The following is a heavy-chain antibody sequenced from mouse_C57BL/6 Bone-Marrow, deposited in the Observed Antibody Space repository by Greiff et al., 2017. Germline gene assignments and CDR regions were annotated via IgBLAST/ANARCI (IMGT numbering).Heavy chain of an antibody. V-gene: IGHV1-4*01. Sequence: QVQLQQSGAELARPGASVKMSCKASGYTFTSYTMHWVKQRPGQGLEWIGYINPSSGYTKYNQKFKDKATLTADKSSSTAYMQLSSLTSEDSAVYYGARLGSNYGGYCFDFGGQGTTPTVSA. CDR1: GYTFTSYT. CDR3: ARLGSNYGGYCFDF. D-gene: IGHD2-5*01. CDR2: INPSSGYT. J-gene: IGHJ2*01.